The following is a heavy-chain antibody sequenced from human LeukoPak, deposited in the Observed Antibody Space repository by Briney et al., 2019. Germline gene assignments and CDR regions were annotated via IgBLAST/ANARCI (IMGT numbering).Heavy chain of an antibody. CDR2: FYYSGNT. CDR1: GGSISSGDYY. Sequence: PSQTLSLTCTVSGGSISSGDYYWSWIRQPPGKGLEWIGYFYYSGNTYYSPSLESRVTISADTSKTRFSLKLTSVTAADTAVYYCARARDVVTAYVDYWGQGILVTVSS. CDR3: ARARDVVTAYVDY. D-gene: IGHD2-21*02. J-gene: IGHJ4*02. V-gene: IGHV4-30-4*08.